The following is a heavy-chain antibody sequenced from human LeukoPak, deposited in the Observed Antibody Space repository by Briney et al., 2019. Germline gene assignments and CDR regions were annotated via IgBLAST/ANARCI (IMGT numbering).Heavy chain of an antibody. V-gene: IGHV3-48*04. Sequence: GGSLRLSCAASGFTFSSYSMNWVRQAPGKGLEWVSYISSGSTIYYADSVKGRFTISRDNAKNSLYLQMNSLGAEDTAVYYCASLDGYNHLRLWGQGTLVTVSS. J-gene: IGHJ4*02. CDR1: GFTFSSYS. D-gene: IGHD5-24*01. CDR2: ISSGSTI. CDR3: ASLDGYNHLRL.